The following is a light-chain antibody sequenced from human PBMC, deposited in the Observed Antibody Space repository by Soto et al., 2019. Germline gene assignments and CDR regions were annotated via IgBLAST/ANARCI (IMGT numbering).Light chain of an antibody. CDR2: QTS. CDR1: QYINTR. CDR3: HLRQRFLRT. J-gene: IGKJ1*01. Sequence: EIELTLSPATLSSLPSDRVTLSCRASQYINTRLAWYQHRPGQAPRLLIYQTSLRAAGIPARFSASGSGTDFTLTICDVQPEDFAIYYCHLRQRFLRTLGQGTIVDI. V-gene: IGKV3D-11*03.